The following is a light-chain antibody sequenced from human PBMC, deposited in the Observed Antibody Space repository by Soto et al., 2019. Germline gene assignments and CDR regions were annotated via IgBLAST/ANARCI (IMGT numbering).Light chain of an antibody. CDR3: SSYTSSSTHV. CDR2: DVN. J-gene: IGLJ1*01. Sequence: QSALTQPASVSGSPGQSITISCTGTSSDIGSFTFVSWYQQHPGKVPKLMIFDVNRRPSGVSDRFSGSKSGNTASLTISGLQAEDEGVYYCSSYTSSSTHVFGSGTKLTVL. V-gene: IGLV2-14*03. CDR1: SSDIGSFTF.